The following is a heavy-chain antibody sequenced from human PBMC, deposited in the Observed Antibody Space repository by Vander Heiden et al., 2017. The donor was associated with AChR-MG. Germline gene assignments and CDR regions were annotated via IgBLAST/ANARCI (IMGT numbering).Heavy chain of an antibody. CDR2: IYPGDSDT. CDR3: ARCPYVDTALDRGFDY. J-gene: IGHJ4*02. Sequence: EVQLVQSGAEVKKPGESLKISCKGSGYSFSNFWIGWVHQMPGKGPEWMGIIYPGDSDTRYSPSFQGQVTISADRSISTAYLQWRSLKASDTAMYYCARCPYVDTALDRGFDYWGQGTLVTVSS. D-gene: IGHD5-18*01. V-gene: IGHV5-51*07. CDR1: GYSFSNFW.